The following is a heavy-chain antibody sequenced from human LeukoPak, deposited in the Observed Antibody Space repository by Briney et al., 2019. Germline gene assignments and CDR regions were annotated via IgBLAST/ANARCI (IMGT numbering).Heavy chain of an antibody. CDR3: AKAVRITMVRGVMVDFDP. CDR1: GGSLSSGGYY. D-gene: IGHD3-10*01. Sequence: SETLSLTCTVSGGSLSSGGYYWSWIRQHPGTGLEWIGYIYYSGSTYYNPSLKSRVTISVDTSKNQFSLKLSSVTAADTAVYYCAKAVRITMVRGVMVDFDPWGQGTLVTVSS. CDR2: IYYSGST. V-gene: IGHV4-31*03. J-gene: IGHJ5*02.